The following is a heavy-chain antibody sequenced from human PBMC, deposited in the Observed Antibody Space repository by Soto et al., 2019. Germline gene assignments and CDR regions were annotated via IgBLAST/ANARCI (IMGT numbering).Heavy chain of an antibody. Sequence: SXTLSLTCTVSGGSISSYYWSWIRQPPGKGLEWIGYIYYSGSTNYNPSLKSRVTISVDTSKNQFSLKLSSVTAADTAVYYCARYRWNCSSTSCYWEFDPWGQGTLVTVSS. CDR3: ARYRWNCSSTSCYWEFDP. CDR2: IYYSGST. J-gene: IGHJ5*02. D-gene: IGHD2-2*01. V-gene: IGHV4-59*01. CDR1: GGSISSYY.